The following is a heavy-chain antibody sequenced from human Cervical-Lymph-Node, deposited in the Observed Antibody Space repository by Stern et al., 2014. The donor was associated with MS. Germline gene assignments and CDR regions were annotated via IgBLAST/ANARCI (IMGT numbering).Heavy chain of an antibody. V-gene: IGHV1-69*01. CDR3: VRGNYEGENGFYHYAMDV. D-gene: IGHD3-3*01. J-gene: IGHJ6*02. CDR2: IIPMFGTA. Sequence: QVQLVESGAEVKKPGSSVKVSCKASGGTFNSYAISWVRQAPGQGLEWMGGIIPMFGTANYPQKLQGRVTITTDGSTTTAYMELSNLRSEDTAVYFCVRGNYEGENGFYHYAMDVWGQGTTVTVSS. CDR1: GGTFNSYA.